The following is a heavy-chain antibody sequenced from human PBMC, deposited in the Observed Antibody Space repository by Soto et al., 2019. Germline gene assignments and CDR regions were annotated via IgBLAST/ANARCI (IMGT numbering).Heavy chain of an antibody. CDR3: ARARLTYYYDSSGYSGGSQLSWFFDY. J-gene: IGHJ4*02. CDR1: GGTFSSYA. V-gene: IGHV1-69*13. D-gene: IGHD3-22*01. CDR2: IIPIFGTA. Sequence: SVKVSCKASGGTFSSYAISWVRQAPGQGLEWMGGIIPIFGTANYTQKFQGRVTITADESTSTAYMELSSLRSEDTAVYYCARARLTYYYDSSGYSGGSQLSWFFDYWGQGTLVTVSS.